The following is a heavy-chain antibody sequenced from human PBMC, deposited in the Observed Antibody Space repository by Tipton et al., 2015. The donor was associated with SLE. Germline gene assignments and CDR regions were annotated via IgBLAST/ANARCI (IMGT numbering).Heavy chain of an antibody. V-gene: IGHV3-15*01. J-gene: IGHJ6*02. Sequence: SLRLSCAASGLIVSSNYMSWVRQAPGKGPEWVGRIKSKTDGGTTDYAAPVKGRFTISRDNSKNTLYLQMNSLRAEDTAVYYCASQQLPYYYGMDVWGQGTTVTVSS. CDR3: ASQQLPYYYGMDV. D-gene: IGHD6-13*01. CDR2: IKSKTDGGTT. CDR1: GLIVSSNY.